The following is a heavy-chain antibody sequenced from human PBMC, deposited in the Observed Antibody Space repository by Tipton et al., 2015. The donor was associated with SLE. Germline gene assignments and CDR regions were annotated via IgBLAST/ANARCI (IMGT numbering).Heavy chain of an antibody. CDR2: ISWDGGST. J-gene: IGHJ4*02. D-gene: IGHD4-17*01. CDR3: ARDYYGDPKGGY. V-gene: IGHV3-43*01. CDR1: GFTFDDYT. Sequence: SLRLSCAASGFTFDDYTMHWVRQAPGKGLEWVSLISWDGGSTNYADSVKGRFTISRDNAKNSLYLQMNSLRAEDTAVYYCARDYYGDPKGGYWGQGTLVTVSS.